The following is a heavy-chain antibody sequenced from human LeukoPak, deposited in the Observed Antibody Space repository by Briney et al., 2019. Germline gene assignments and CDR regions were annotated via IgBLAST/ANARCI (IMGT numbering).Heavy chain of an antibody. Sequence: GGSLRLSCAASGFTVSSNYMSWVRQAPGKGLEWVANIKQDGSEKYYVDSVKGRFTISRDNAKNSLYLQMNSLRAEDTGVYYCAREGVVGATANHYDYWGQGSLVTVSS. V-gene: IGHV3-7*01. CDR1: GFTVSSNY. CDR2: IKQDGSEK. CDR3: AREGVVGATANHYDY. D-gene: IGHD1-26*01. J-gene: IGHJ4*02.